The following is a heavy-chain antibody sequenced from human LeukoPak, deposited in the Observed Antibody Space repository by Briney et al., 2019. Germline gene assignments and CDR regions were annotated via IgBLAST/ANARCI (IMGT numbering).Heavy chain of an antibody. CDR2: IKQDGSEK. J-gene: IGHJ5*02. Sequence: PGGSLRLSCAASGFTFSSYWMSWVRQAPGKGLEWVANIKQDGSEKYYWDSVKGRFTISRDNAKNSLYLQMNSLRAEDTAVYYCARPGGAEHTTRETRANWFDPWGQGTLVTVSS. V-gene: IGHV3-7*03. D-gene: IGHD1-1*01. CDR1: GFTFSSYW. CDR3: ARPGGAEHTTRETRANWFDP.